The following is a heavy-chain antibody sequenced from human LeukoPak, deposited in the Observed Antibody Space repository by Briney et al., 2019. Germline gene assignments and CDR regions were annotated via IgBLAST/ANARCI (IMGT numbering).Heavy chain of an antibody. Sequence: SSETLSLTCTVSGGSISSYYWSWIRQPPGKGLEWIGYIYYSGRTNYNPSLKSRVTISVDTSKNQFSLKLSSVTAADTAVYYCAREALGVGATAPWYFDLWGRGTLVTVSS. CDR3: AREALGVGATAPWYFDL. D-gene: IGHD1-26*01. CDR2: IYYSGRT. V-gene: IGHV4-59*01. J-gene: IGHJ2*01. CDR1: GGSISSYY.